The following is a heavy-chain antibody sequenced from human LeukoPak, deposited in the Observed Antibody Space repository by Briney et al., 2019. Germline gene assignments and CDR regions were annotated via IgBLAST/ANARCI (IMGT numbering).Heavy chain of an antibody. D-gene: IGHD3-22*01. CDR3: AREHIFYDSSGYYFDY. V-gene: IGHV1-2*02. J-gene: IGHJ4*02. Sequence: RRASVKVSCKASGYTFTGYYMHWVRQAPGQGLEWMGWINPNSGGTNYAQKLQGRVTMTTDTSTSTAYMELRSLRSDDTAVYYCAREHIFYDSSGYYFDYWAREPWSPSPQ. CDR2: INPNSGGT. CDR1: GYTFTGYY.